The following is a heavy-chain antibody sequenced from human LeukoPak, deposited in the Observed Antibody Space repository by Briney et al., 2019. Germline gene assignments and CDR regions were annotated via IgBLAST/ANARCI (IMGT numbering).Heavy chain of an antibody. CDR1: KFTFSTYD. CDR2: ISYDGSSK. Sequence: PGGSLRLSCAASKFTFSTYDMHWVRQAPGKGLEWVAVISYDGSSKYYADSVKGRFTISRDSSKNTLYVQMNSLRTEDTAIYYCAKGPDSSGYYSLDYWGQGTLVTVSS. CDR3: AKGPDSSGYYSLDY. D-gene: IGHD3-22*01. V-gene: IGHV3-30*18. J-gene: IGHJ4*02.